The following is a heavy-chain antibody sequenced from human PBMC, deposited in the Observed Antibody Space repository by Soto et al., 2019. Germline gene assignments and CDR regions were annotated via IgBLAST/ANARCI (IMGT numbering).Heavy chain of an antibody. CDR2: VYYSGIT. Sequence: SETLSLTCSVSGGSIRRRGYYWSWIRQRPGEGLEWIGFVYYSGITVYNPSLKSRVPISADTSKNQFSLKLSSVTAADTAVYYCARAYSGYGFDYWGQGTLVTVSS. D-gene: IGHD5-12*01. J-gene: IGHJ4*02. CDR1: GGSIRRRGYY. CDR3: ARAYSGYGFDY. V-gene: IGHV4-31*02.